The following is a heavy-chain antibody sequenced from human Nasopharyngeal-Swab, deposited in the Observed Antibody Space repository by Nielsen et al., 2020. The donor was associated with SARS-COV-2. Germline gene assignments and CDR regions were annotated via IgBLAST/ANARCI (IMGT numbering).Heavy chain of an antibody. CDR1: GFTFRNYD. J-gene: IGHJ4*02. CDR2: IGTAGDT. Sequence: GGSLRLSCAASGFTFRNYDMHRVRQATGKGLEWVSAIGTAGDTYYPGSVKGRFTISRENAKNSLYLQMNSLRAEDTAVYYCASGTVTLLHYWGQGTLVTVSS. D-gene: IGHD4-23*01. V-gene: IGHV3-13*01. CDR3: ASGTVTLLHY.